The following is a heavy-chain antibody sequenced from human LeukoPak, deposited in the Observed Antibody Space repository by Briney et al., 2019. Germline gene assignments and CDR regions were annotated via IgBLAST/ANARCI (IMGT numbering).Heavy chain of an antibody. CDR1: GFTFSSYS. Sequence: GGSLRLSCAASGFTFSSYSMNWVRQAPGKGLEWISYITTSGGAKNYADSVKGQFTISRDNAKNSLYLQMNSLRAEDTAVYYCARFHSAYDFEGFDYWGQGTLVTVSS. D-gene: IGHD5-12*01. V-gene: IGHV3-48*04. CDR3: ARFHSAYDFEGFDY. CDR2: ITTSGGAK. J-gene: IGHJ4*02.